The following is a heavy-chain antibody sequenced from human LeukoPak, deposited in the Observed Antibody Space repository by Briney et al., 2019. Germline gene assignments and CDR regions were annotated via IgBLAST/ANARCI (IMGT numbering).Heavy chain of an antibody. J-gene: IGHJ3*02. CDR3: AREGSITDDAFDI. V-gene: IGHV3-48*04. D-gene: IGHD3-10*01. Sequence: GGSLRLSCAASGFTFSSYSMNWVRQAPGKGLEWVSYISSSSSTIYYADSMKGRFTISRDNAKNSLYLQMNSLRAEDTAVYYCAREGSITDDAFDIWGQGTMVTVSS. CDR2: ISSSSSTI. CDR1: GFTFSSYS.